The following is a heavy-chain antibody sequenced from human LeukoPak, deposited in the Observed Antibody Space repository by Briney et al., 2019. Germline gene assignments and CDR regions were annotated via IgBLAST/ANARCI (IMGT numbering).Heavy chain of an antibody. CDR1: GGSISSYY. D-gene: IGHD3-10*01. CDR3: ARDSVLWFGELLYGMDV. V-gene: IGHV4-4*07. Sequence: SETLSLTCTVSGGSISSYYWSWIRQPAGKGLEWIGRIYTSGSTNYNPSLKSRVTMSVDTSKNQFSLKLSSVTAAGTAVYYCARDSVLWFGELLYGMDVWGQGTTVTVSS. J-gene: IGHJ6*02. CDR2: IYTSGST.